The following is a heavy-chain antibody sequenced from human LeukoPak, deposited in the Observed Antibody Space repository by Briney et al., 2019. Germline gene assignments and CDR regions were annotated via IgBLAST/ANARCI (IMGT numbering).Heavy chain of an antibody. V-gene: IGHV3-33*01. Sequence: PGGSLRLSCAASGFTFNNYGMHWVRQAPGRGLEWVALLWYDGTNENYADSVKGRFTISRDNSKNTMYLQMNNLRAEDTAVYYYAGRGTPNAFDLWGQGTMVTVSS. D-gene: IGHD3-16*01. CDR3: AGRGTPNAFDL. CDR1: GFTFNNYG. J-gene: IGHJ3*01. CDR2: LWYDGTNE.